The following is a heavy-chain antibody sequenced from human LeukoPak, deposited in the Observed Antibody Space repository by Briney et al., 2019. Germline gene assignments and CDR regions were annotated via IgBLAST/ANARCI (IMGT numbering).Heavy chain of an antibody. J-gene: IGHJ4*02. CDR1: GFTLSSYA. Sequence: GGSLRLSCAASGFTLSSYAMSWVRPGPGKGLEGVSAISGSGGSTYYADSVKGRFTISRDNSKNTLYLQMNSLRAEDTAVYYCAKDRSRIAAADPDYWGQGTLVTVSS. D-gene: IGHD6-13*01. V-gene: IGHV3-23*01. CDR3: AKDRSRIAAADPDY. CDR2: ISGSGGST.